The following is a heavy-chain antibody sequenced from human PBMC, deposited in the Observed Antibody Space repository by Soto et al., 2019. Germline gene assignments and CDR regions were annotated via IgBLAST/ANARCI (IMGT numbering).Heavy chain of an antibody. Sequence: QLQLQESGPGLVKPSETLSLTCTVSGGSISSSSYYWGWIRQPPGKGLEWIGSIYYSGSTYYNPSLKSRVTISVDTSKNQFSLKLSSVTAADTAVYYCASPPDSSGWHPVDYWGQGTLVTVSS. J-gene: IGHJ4*02. CDR2: IYYSGST. D-gene: IGHD6-19*01. CDR1: GGSISSSSYY. V-gene: IGHV4-39*01. CDR3: ASPPDSSGWHPVDY.